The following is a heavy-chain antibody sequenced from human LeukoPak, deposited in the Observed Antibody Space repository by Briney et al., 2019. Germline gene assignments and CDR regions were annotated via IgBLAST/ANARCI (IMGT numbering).Heavy chain of an antibody. CDR1: GGSISSYY. V-gene: IGHV4-4*07. Sequence: SETLSLTCTVSGGSISSYYWSWIRQPAGKGLEWIGRIYTSGSTNYNPSLKSRVTISVDTSKNQFSLKLSSVTAADTAVYYCARLEVAAAGTYYYYYMDVWGKGTTVTISS. J-gene: IGHJ6*03. CDR2: IYTSGST. CDR3: ARLEVAAAGTYYYYYMDV. D-gene: IGHD6-13*01.